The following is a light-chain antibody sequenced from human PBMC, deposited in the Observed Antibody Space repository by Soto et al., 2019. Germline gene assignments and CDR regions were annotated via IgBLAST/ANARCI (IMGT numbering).Light chain of an antibody. CDR3: QQRSDWPST. CDR1: QSVGSY. V-gene: IGKV3-11*01. CDR2: DAS. Sequence: EIVLTQSPATLSLSPGDRATLSCRASQSVGSYLGWYQQRPGQAPRLLIYDASNRATGIPARFSGSGSGTDFTLTISSLEPEDCGVYYCQQRSDWPSTFGGGTKVEIK. J-gene: IGKJ4*01.